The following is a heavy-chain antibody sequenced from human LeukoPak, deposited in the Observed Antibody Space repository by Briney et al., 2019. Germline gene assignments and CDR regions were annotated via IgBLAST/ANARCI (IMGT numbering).Heavy chain of an antibody. CDR2: ISSSGSSI. CDR3: ARDYGHSDDAFDI. J-gene: IGHJ3*02. Sequence: SGGSLRLSCAASGFTFSSYEMNWVRQAPGKGLEWVSYISSSGSSIYYADSVKGRFTISRGNAKNSLYLQMNSPRAEDTAVYYCARDYGHSDDAFDIWGQGTMVTVSS. V-gene: IGHV3-48*03. CDR1: GFTFSSYE. D-gene: IGHD3-10*01.